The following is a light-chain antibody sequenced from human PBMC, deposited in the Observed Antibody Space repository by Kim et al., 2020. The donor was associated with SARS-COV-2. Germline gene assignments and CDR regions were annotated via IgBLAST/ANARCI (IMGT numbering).Light chain of an antibody. V-gene: IGLV3-21*04. Sequence: APGKTARITCGGNNIGSKSVHGYQQKPGQAPVLVIYYDSDRTSGIPERFSGSNSGNTATLTISRVEAGDEADYYCQVWDSSSDHRVFGGGTQLTVL. J-gene: IGLJ3*02. CDR3: QVWDSSSDHRV. CDR1: NIGSKS. CDR2: YDS.